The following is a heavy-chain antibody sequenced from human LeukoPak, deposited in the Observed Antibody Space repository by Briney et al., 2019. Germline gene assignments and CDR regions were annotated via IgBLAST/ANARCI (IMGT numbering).Heavy chain of an antibody. J-gene: IGHJ4*02. V-gene: IGHV3-74*01. CDR3: ARPLAYSGSYYGIDF. D-gene: IGHD1-26*01. CDR2: INTDGSST. CDR1: GFTFSNFW. Sequence: GGSLRLSCAASGFTFSNFWMRWVRQAPGKGLVWVSHINTDGSSTSYADSVKGRFTISRDNAKNTVYLQMNSLGAEDTAVYYCARPLAYSGSYYGIDFWGQGTLVTVSS.